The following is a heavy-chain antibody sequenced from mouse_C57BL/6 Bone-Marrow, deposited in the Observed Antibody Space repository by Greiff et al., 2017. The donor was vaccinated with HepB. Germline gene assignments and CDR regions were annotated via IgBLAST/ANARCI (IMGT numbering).Heavy chain of an antibody. CDR3: ARWLRGAMDY. CDR1: GYTFTSYG. V-gene: IGHV1-81*01. J-gene: IGHJ4*01. CDR2: IYPRSGNT. D-gene: IGHD2-2*01. Sequence: QVQLQQPGAELVRPGSSVKLSCKASGYTFTSYGISWVKQRTGQGLEWIGEIYPRSGNTYYNEKFKGKATLTADKSSSTAYMELRSLTSEDSAVYFCARWLRGAMDYWGQGTSVTVSS.